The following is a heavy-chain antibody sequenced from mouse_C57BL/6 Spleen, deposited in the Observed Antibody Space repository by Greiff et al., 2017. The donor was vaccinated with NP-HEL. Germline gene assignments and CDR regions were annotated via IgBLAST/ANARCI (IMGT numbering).Heavy chain of an antibody. V-gene: IGHV1-69*01. CDR2: IDPSDSYT. Sequence: VQLQQPGAELVMPGASVKLSCKASGYTFTSYWMHWVKQRPGQGLEWIGEIDPSDSYTNYNQKFKGKSTLTVDKSSSTAYMQLSSLTSEDSAVYYCARPYYGSSSGYFDVWGTGTTVTVSS. J-gene: IGHJ1*03. CDR1: GYTFTSYW. D-gene: IGHD1-1*01. CDR3: ARPYYGSSSGYFDV.